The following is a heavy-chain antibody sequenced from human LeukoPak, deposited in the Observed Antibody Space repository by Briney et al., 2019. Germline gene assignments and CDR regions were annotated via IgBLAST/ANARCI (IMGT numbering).Heavy chain of an antibody. CDR2: ITSNGFYI. CDR1: GFTFSTYT. Sequence: GESLRLSCAASGFTFSTYTMNWVRQAPGEGLEWVSSITSNGFYIYYADSLKGRFTISRDTSKDSLSLHINSLRAEDTAIYYCARAPYCISTACSWYLDLWGRGTLVTVSS. J-gene: IGHJ2*01. V-gene: IGHV3-21*01. D-gene: IGHD2-2*01. CDR3: ARAPYCISTACSWYLDL.